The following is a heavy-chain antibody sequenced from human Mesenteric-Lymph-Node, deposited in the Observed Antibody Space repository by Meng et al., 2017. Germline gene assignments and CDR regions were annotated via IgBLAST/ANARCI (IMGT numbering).Heavy chain of an antibody. CDR1: GGPISSSSYY. V-gene: IGHV4-39*07. D-gene: IGHD2-21*01. CDR3: ARDRDWFDY. Sequence: QLQESGPRLLRPSETLSLTCTVSGGPISSSSYYWGWIRQPPGKGLEWIGSIYYSGSTYYNPSLKSRVTISVDTSKNQFSLKLSSVTAADTAAYYCARDRDWFDYWGQGTLVTVSS. CDR2: IYYSGST. J-gene: IGHJ4*02.